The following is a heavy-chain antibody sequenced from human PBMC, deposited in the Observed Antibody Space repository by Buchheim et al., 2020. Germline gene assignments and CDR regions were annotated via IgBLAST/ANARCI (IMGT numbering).Heavy chain of an antibody. J-gene: IGHJ6*02. CDR3: ARDYTGLRLGELDGMDV. D-gene: IGHD3-16*01. CDR1: GGSISSGSYY. CDR2: IYTSGST. V-gene: IGHV4-61*02. Sequence: QVQLQESGPGLVKPSQTLSLTCTVSGGSISSGSYYWSWIRQPAGKGLEWIGRIYTSGSTNYNPSLKSRVTISVDTSKNQFSLKLSSVTAADTAVYYCARDYTGLRLGELDGMDVWGQGTT.